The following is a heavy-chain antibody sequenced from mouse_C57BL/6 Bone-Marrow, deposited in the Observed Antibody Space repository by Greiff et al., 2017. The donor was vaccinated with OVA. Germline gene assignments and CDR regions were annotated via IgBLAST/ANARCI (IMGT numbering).Heavy chain of an antibody. J-gene: IGHJ1*03. V-gene: IGHV5-4*01. CDR3: AREAYGSSWYFDV. CDR2: ISDGGSYT. D-gene: IGHD1-1*01. Sequence: DVHLVESGGGLVKPGGSLKLSCAASGFTFSSYAMSWVRQTPEKRLEWVATISDGGSYTYYPDNVKGRFTISRDNAKNNLYLQMSHLKSEDTAMYYCAREAYGSSWYFDVWGTGTTVTVSS. CDR1: GFTFSSYA.